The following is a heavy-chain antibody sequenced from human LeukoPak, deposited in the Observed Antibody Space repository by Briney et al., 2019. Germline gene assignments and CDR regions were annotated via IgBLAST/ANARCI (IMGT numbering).Heavy chain of an antibody. V-gene: IGHV1-46*01. D-gene: IGHD3-10*01. J-gene: IGHJ4*02. CDR2: VYTDGGTI. CDR3: ATEAPRSYRFDY. CDR1: GNIFTNYH. Sequence: GASVKVSCKASGNIFTNYHIHWVRLAPGRGLEWMGAVYTDGGTITNTRSFQHGRVTMTRDVSTRTVYMELSSLSSEDTAVYYCATEAPRSYRFDYRGQEILVTVSS.